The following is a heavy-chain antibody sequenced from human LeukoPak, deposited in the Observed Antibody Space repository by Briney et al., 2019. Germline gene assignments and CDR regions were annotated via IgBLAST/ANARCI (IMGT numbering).Heavy chain of an antibody. CDR1: GDPSSVVD. D-gene: IGHD1-14*01. Sequence: GASVEVSCKASGDPSSVVDMRWVRQAPGQGLEWMGWINPNSGGTNYAQRFQGRVTMTRDTSISTAYMELSRLRSDDTAVYYCARGEESRRTPPCFDYWGQGTLVTVSS. CDR2: INPNSGGT. J-gene: IGHJ4*02. CDR3: ARGEESRRTPPCFDY. V-gene: IGHV1-2*02.